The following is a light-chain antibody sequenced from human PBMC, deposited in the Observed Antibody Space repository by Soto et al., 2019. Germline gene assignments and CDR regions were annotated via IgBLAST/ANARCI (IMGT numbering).Light chain of an antibody. CDR2: EVS. J-gene: IGLJ2*01. Sequence: QSALTQPASVSGPPGQSITISCTGTSSDVGGYGSVSWYQQHPGKAPKLMIYEVSNRPSGVSNRFSGSKSGNTASLTISGLQAEDEADYYCSSYTSSSTFVVFGGGTKLTVL. V-gene: IGLV2-14*01. CDR3: SSYTSSSTFVV. CDR1: SSDVGGYGS.